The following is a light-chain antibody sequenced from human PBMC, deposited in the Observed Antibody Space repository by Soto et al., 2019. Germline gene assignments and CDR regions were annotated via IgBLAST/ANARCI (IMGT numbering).Light chain of an antibody. Sequence: QSALTQPPSASGSPGQSVTISCTGTSSDIGDYNYVSWYQQHPGKAPKLMIYEVSKRPSGVPARFSGSKSGNTASLTVSGLQAEDEADYYCSSYAGSNNLVFGGGTKVTVL. CDR2: EVS. CDR3: SSYAGSNNLV. V-gene: IGLV2-8*01. CDR1: SSDIGDYNY. J-gene: IGLJ3*02.